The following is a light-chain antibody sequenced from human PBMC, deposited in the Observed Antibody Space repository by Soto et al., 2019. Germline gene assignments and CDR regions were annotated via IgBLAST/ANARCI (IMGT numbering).Light chain of an antibody. CDR2: EVS. J-gene: IGLJ3*02. Sequence: QSALTQPASVSGSPGQSITISCTGTSSDIGVYNYVSWYQQHPGKAPKLVICEVSNRPSGVYSRFSGSKSGNTASLTISGLRAEDEADYYCTSFTTTNIWVFGGGTKLTVL. CDR1: SSDIGVYNY. V-gene: IGLV2-14*01. CDR3: TSFTTTNIWV.